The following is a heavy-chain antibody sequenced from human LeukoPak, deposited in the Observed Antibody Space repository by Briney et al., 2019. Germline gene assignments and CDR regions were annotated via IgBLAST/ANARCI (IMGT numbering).Heavy chain of an antibody. D-gene: IGHD2-15*01. V-gene: IGHV4-59*08. CDR2: IYSSGST. J-gene: IGHJ5*02. Sequence: SETLSLTCTVSGGSISGYYWSWLRQPPGKGLEWIGYIYSSGSTYSNPSLKSRVTISVDTSKNQFSLKLSSVTAADTAVYYCARFWYCSGGSCCLAYCGNWFDPWGQGTLVTVSS. CDR3: ARFWYCSGGSCCLAYCGNWFDP. CDR1: GGSISGYY.